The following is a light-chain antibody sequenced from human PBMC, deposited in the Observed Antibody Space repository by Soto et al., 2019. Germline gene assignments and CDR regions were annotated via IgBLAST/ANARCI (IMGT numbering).Light chain of an antibody. V-gene: IGKV3-20*01. Sequence: ESVLTQSPGTLSLSPGERATLSCRASQSVSNNYLAWYQQKPGQAPRLLIYGASNRATDIPDRLSGSGSGTDFTLTISRLEPEDFAVYYCQQYGSSGTFGQGTKVEIK. CDR2: GAS. CDR3: QQYGSSGT. CDR1: QSVSNNY. J-gene: IGKJ1*01.